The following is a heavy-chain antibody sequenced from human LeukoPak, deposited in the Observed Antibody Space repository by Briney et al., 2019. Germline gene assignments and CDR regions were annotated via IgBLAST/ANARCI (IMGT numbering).Heavy chain of an antibody. D-gene: IGHD3-16*01. V-gene: IGHV4-4*07. CDR1: CGSISSYY. CDR2: IYTSGST. Sequence: KPSETPSLTCTVPCGSISSYYWSWIRQPARKGLEWVGRIYTSGSTNYNPSLKSRVTMSVDTSKNQFSLKLSSVTAADTAVYYCAREITFGGVSSFDYWGQGTLVTVSS. CDR3: AREITFGGVSSFDY. J-gene: IGHJ4*02.